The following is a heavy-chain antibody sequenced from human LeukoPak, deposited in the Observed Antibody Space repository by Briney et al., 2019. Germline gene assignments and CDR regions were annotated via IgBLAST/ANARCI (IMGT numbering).Heavy chain of an antibody. J-gene: IGHJ5*02. V-gene: IGHV3-11*01. CDR1: GFTFSDYY. CDR2: ISNSADTR. D-gene: IGHD7-27*01. CDR3: ARDVRGRTPLKLGMKWFDP. Sequence: GGSLRLSCAASGFTFSDYYMSWIRHTPGKGLEWLAYISNSADTRKYADSVTGRFTISRDNAKNSVFLQMYSLRAEDSGVYYCARDVRGRTPLKLGMKWFDPWGQGTRVTVSS.